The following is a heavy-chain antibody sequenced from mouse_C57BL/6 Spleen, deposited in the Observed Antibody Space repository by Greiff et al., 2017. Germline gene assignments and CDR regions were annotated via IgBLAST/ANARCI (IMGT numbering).Heavy chain of an antibody. D-gene: IGHD2-4*01. J-gene: IGHJ3*01. CDR3: AREGYEDYDASWFAY. V-gene: IGHV5-15*01. Sequence: EVKLMESGGGLVQPGGSLKLSCAASGFTFSDYGMAWVRQAPRKGPEWVAFISNLAYSIYYADTVTGRFTISRENAKNTLYLEMSSLRSEDTAMYYCAREGYEDYDASWFAYWGQGTLVTVSA. CDR1: GFTFSDYG. CDR2: ISNLAYSI.